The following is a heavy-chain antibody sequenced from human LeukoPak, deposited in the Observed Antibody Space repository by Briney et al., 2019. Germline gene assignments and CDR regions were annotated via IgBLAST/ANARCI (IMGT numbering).Heavy chain of an antibody. D-gene: IGHD6-19*01. Sequence: SVKVSCKASGGTFSSYAISWVRQAPGQGLEWMGGIIPIFGTANYAQKFQGRVTITADESTSTAYMGLSSLRSEDTAVYYCARGADSSGWHYGMDVWGQRTTVTVSS. CDR2: IIPIFGTA. V-gene: IGHV1-69*13. CDR3: ARGADSSGWHYGMDV. J-gene: IGHJ6*02. CDR1: GGTFSSYA.